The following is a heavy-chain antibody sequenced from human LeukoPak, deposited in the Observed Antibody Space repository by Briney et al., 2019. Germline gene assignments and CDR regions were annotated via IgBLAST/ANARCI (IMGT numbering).Heavy chain of an antibody. CDR2: IIPIFGIT. CDR3: ARDQLGDGYSGYDGMDV. Sequence: SVNLCFKASGGTFNIYANSWVRQAPGQGLEWMGGIIPIFGITNYTQKFQGRVTITADKCTSTAYMQLSSMRSEDTAVYYCARDQLGDGYSGYDGMDVWGQAGTASVCS. D-gene: IGHD5-12*01. V-gene: IGHV1-69*17. CDR1: GGTFNIYA. J-gene: IGHJ6*02.